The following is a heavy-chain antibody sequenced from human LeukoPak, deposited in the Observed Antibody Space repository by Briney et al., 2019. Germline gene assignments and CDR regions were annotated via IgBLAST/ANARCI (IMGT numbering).Heavy chain of an antibody. J-gene: IGHJ2*01. D-gene: IGHD1-1*01. V-gene: IGHV3-11*04. CDR3: ATTLRTRGTWYFDL. CDR2: ISSSGYTK. CDR1: GFTFTDDH. Sequence: PGGSLRLSCAASGFTFTDDHMSWIRQAPGKGLEWVSYISSSGYTKYYADSLKGRFTISRDNAKKTLYLQINSLRAEDTAVYYCATTLRTRGTWYFDLWGRGTLVTVSS.